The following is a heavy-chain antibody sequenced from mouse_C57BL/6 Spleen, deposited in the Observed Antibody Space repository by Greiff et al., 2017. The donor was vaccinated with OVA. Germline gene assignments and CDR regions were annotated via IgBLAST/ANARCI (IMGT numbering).Heavy chain of an antibody. Sequence: VQLKESGPELVKPGASVKISCKASGYSFTGYYMNWVKQSPEKSLEWIGEINPSTGGTTYNQKFKAKATLTVDKSSSTAYMQLKSLTSEDSAVYYCARGGKLGAYAIDYWGQGTSVTVSS. CDR3: ARGGKLGAYAIDY. CDR2: INPSTGGT. V-gene: IGHV1-42*01. D-gene: IGHD4-1*01. J-gene: IGHJ4*01. CDR1: GYSFTGYY.